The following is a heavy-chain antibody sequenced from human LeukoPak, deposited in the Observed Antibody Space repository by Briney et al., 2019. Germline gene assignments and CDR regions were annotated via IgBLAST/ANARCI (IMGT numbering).Heavy chain of an antibody. Sequence: GASVKVSCKASGGSFSSYAISWVRQALGQGLEWMGGIIPIFGTANYAQKFQGRVTITADESTSTAYMELSSLRSEDTAVYYCARDADYYGSGSYQGYFDYWGQGTLVTVSS. D-gene: IGHD3-10*01. V-gene: IGHV1-69*13. J-gene: IGHJ4*02. CDR3: ARDADYYGSGSYQGYFDY. CDR2: IIPIFGTA. CDR1: GGSFSSYA.